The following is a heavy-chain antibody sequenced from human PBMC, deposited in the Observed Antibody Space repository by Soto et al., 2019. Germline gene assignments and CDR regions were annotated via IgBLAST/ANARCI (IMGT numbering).Heavy chain of an antibody. V-gene: IGHV1-69*13. CDR2: IIPIFGTA. CDR1: GGTFSSYA. D-gene: IGHD2-15*01. J-gene: IGHJ4*02. Sequence: GASVKVSCKASGGTFSSYAISWVRQAPGQGLEWMGGIIPIFGTANYAQKFQGRVTITADESTSTAYMELSSLRSEDTAVYYCAREPIYCSGGSCSFDYWGQGTLVTVSS. CDR3: AREPIYCSGGSCSFDY.